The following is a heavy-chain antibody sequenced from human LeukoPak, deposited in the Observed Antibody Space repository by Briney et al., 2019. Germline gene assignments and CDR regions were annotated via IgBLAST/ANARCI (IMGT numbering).Heavy chain of an antibody. CDR3: AREDSDKRIFDY. D-gene: IGHD3-22*01. CDR2: IYYSGNT. V-gene: IGHV4-59*12. CDR1: GGSISGYY. J-gene: IGHJ4*02. Sequence: SETLSLTCTVSGGSISGYYWNWIRQPPGKGLEWIGYIYYSGNTNYNPSLKSRLTISVDTSKNQFSLKLTSVTAAGTALYYCAREDSDKRIFDYWGQGPLVTVSS.